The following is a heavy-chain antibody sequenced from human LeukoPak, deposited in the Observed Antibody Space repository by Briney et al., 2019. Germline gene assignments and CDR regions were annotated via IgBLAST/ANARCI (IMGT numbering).Heavy chain of an antibody. CDR3: ARLYCSGGSCYWFDP. CDR2: ISGSGSTI. V-gene: IGHV3-11*01. Sequence: GGSLRLSCAASGFTFSDYYMSWIRQAPGKGLEWVSYISGSGSTIYYADSVKGRFTISRDNAKNSLYLQMNSLRAEDTAVYYCARLYCSGGSCYWFDPWGQGILVTVSS. D-gene: IGHD2-15*01. CDR1: GFTFSDYY. J-gene: IGHJ5*02.